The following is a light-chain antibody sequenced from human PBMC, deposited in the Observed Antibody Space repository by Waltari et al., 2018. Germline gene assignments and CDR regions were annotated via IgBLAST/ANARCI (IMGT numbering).Light chain of an antibody. CDR3: CSYAGSYTFDV. CDR2: DVS. CDR1: SSDGGGSNY. J-gene: IGLJ1*01. V-gene: IGLV2-11*01. Sequence: QSALTQPPSVSGSPGQSVTISCTGTSSDGGGSNYVSWYQQHPGKAPKLMIYDVSKRPSGVPDRFSGSKSGNTASLTISGLQAEDEADYYCCSYAGSYTFDVFGTGTKVTVL.